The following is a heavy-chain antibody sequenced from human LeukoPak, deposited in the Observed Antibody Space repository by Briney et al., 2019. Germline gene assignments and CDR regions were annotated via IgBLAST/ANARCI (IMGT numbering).Heavy chain of an antibody. CDR2: IYYSGST. J-gene: IGHJ6*03. CDR3: ARAYSSSWYSHYYYYYMDV. V-gene: IGHV4-39*01. Sequence: TPSETLSLTCTVSGGSISSSSYYSGWIRQPPGKGLEWIGRIYYSGSTYYNPSLKSRVTISVDTTKNQFSLKLSSATAADTAVYYCARAYSSSWYSHYYYYYMDVWGKGTTVTISS. CDR1: GGSISSSSYY. D-gene: IGHD6-13*01.